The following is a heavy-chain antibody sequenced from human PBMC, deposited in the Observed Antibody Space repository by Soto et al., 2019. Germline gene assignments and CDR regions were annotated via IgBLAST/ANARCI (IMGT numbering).Heavy chain of an antibody. CDR3: AHVYGGYDNFDY. CDR2: IYWDDDK. CDR1: GFSLSTSGAG. Sequence: QITLKESGPSLVKPTQTLTLTCTFSGFSLSTSGAGVGRIRQPPGKAPEWLALIYWDDDKRYSPSLKSRLTITKDTSKHQVVLTMTNMDPVDTATYYCAHVYGGYDNFDYWGQGTLVSVSS. D-gene: IGHD5-12*01. J-gene: IGHJ4*02. V-gene: IGHV2-5*02.